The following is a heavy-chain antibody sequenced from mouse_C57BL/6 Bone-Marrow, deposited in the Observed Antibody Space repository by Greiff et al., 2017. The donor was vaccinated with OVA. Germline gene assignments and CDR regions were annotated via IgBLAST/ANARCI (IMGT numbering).Heavy chain of an antibody. J-gene: IGHJ3*01. D-gene: IGHD1-1*01. CDR1: GFNIKDDY. Sequence: VQLQQSGAELVRPGASVKLSCTASGFNIKDDYMHWVKQRPEQGLEWIGWIDPENGDTEYASKFQGKATITADTSSNTAYLQLSSLTSEDTAVYYCTRTVGFAYWGQGTLVTVSA. CDR3: TRTVGFAY. CDR2: IDPENGDT. V-gene: IGHV14-4*01.